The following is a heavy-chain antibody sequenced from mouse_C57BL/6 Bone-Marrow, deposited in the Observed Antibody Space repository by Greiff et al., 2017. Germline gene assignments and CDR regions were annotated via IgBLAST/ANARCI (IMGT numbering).Heavy chain of an antibody. V-gene: IGHV1-55*01. Sequence: QVQLQQPGAELVKPGASVKMSCKASGYTFTSYWITWVKQRPGQGLEWIGDIYPGSGSTNYNEKFKSKATLTVDTSSSTAYMQLSSLTSEDSAVYCCARWVAFYYGNYVGAMDYWGQGTSVTVSS. D-gene: IGHD2-1*01. CDR3: ARWVAFYYGNYVGAMDY. J-gene: IGHJ4*01. CDR1: GYTFTSYW. CDR2: IYPGSGST.